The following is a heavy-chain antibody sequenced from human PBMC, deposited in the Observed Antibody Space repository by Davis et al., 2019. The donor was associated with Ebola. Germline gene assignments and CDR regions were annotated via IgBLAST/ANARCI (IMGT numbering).Heavy chain of an antibody. CDR2: INHSGST. D-gene: IGHD6-6*01. CDR1: GGSFSGYY. J-gene: IGHJ4*02. Sequence: PSETLSLTCAVYGGSFSGYYWSWIRQPPGKGLEWIGEINHSGSTNYNPSLKSRVTISVDTSKNQFSLKLSSVTAADTAVYYCARGRRAARPRGTFDYWGQGTLVTVSS. V-gene: IGHV4-34*01. CDR3: ARGRRAARPRGTFDY.